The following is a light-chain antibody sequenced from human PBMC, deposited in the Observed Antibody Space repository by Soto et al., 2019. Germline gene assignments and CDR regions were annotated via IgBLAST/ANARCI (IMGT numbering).Light chain of an antibody. CDR3: AAGDDSLWV. Sequence: QSVLTQPPSASGTLGQRVTISCSGSSSNIGSNTVNWYQQLPGSAPKVLIYSNHQRPSGGPDRCSGSKSGTSASLAISGRQAEDEAEYYCAAGDDSLWVFGGGTKLTVL. CDR2: SNH. J-gene: IGLJ3*02. CDR1: SSNIGSNT. V-gene: IGLV1-44*01.